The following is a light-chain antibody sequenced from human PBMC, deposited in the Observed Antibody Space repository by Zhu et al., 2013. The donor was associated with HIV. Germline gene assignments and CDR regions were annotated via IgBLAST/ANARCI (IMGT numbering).Light chain of an antibody. J-gene: IGKJ2*01. V-gene: IGKV3-20*01. Sequence: DIVLTQSPGTLSLSPGERATLSCRASQTVSSNFLAWYHQIPGQAPRLLIYGASNRATGIPDRFSGSGSGTDFTLTIARVEPEDFAVYYCQQYDTSSPPMYAFGQGTKLEIK. CDR1: QTVSSNF. CDR2: GAS. CDR3: QQYDTSSPPMYA.